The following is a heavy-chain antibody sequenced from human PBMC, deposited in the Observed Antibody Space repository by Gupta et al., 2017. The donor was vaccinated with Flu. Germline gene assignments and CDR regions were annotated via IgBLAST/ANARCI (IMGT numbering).Heavy chain of an antibody. CDR2: INTDASTT. D-gene: IGHD6-13*01. V-gene: IGHV3-74*01. Sequence: EVQLVESGGGSVQPGGSLRLSCVVSGFTFSNYWMYWVRQAPGKGLVWVSRINTDASTTQYADSVKGRFTISRDNAKSTVYLQMNSLRVEDTAVYYCARFHSAGYWGQGTLVTVSS. J-gene: IGHJ4*02. CDR1: GFTFSNYW. CDR3: ARFHSAGY.